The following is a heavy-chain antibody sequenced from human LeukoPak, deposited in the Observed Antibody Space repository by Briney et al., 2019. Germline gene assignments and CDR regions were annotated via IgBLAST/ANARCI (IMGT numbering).Heavy chain of an antibody. D-gene: IGHD1-1*01. V-gene: IGHV3-13*01. J-gene: IGHJ6*02. Sequence: GGSLRLSCAASGFTFSSYDMHWVRQAPGKGLEWVSAIGTAGDTYYPGSVKGRFTISRENAKNSLYLQMNSLRAGDTAVYYCAREGRTEAYYYGMDVWGQGTTVTVSS. CDR2: IGTAGDT. CDR1: GFTFSSYD. CDR3: AREGRTEAYYYGMDV.